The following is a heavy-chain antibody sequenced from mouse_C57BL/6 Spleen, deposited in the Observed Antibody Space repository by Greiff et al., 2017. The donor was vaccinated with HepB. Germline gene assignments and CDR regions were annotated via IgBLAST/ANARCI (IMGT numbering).Heavy chain of an antibody. D-gene: IGHD1-1*01. V-gene: IGHV14-3*01. CDR3: ARSDYGSHWYFDV. CDR2: IAPANGNT. Sequence: VHVQQSVAELVRPGASVKLSCTASGFNIKNTYMHWVKQRPEQGLEWIGRIAPANGNTKYAPKFQGKATITADTSSNTAYLQLSSLTSEDTAIYYCARSDYGSHWYFDVWGTGTTVTVSS. CDR1: GFNIKNTY. J-gene: IGHJ1*03.